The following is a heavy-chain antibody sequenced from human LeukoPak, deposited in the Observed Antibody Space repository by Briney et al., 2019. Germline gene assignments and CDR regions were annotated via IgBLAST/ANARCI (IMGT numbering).Heavy chain of an antibody. V-gene: IGHV1-18*01. CDR1: GYTFTSYG. D-gene: IGHD3-3*01. CDR3: ARVPFFYWSGYSRGYYFDY. Sequence: ASVKVSCKASGYTFTSYGISWVRQAPGQGLEWMGWISAYNGNTNYAQKLQGRVTMTTDTSTSTAYMELRSLRSDDTAVYYCARVPFFYWSGYSRGYYFDYWGQGTLVTVSS. CDR2: ISAYNGNT. J-gene: IGHJ4*02.